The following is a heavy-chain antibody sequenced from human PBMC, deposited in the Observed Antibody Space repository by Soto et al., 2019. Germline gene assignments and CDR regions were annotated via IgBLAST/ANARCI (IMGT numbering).Heavy chain of an antibody. CDR2: IIPILGIA. Sequence: GASVKVSCKASGGTFSSYTISWVRQAPGQGLEWMGRIIPILGIANYAQKFQGRVTITADKSTSTAYMELSSLRSEDTAVYYCARSEWGRSHQQQYYMDVWGKGTTVTVSS. CDR3: ARSEWGRSHQQQYYMDV. D-gene: IGHD6-13*01. J-gene: IGHJ6*03. CDR1: GGTFSSYT. V-gene: IGHV1-69*02.